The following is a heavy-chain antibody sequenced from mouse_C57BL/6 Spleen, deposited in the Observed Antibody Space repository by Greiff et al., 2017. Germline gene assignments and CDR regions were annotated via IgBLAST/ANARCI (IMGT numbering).Heavy chain of an antibody. D-gene: IGHD1-1*01. V-gene: IGHV1-77*01. CDR2: IGPGSGST. CDR3: ARSGGYYYGSSYFCY. J-gene: IGHJ2*01. Sequence: VQLQQSGAELVKPGASVKISCKASGYTFTDYYINWVKQRPGQGLEWIGKIGPGSGSTYYNEKFKGKATLTADKSSSTAYMQLSSLTSEDSAVYFCARSGGYYYGSSYFCYWGEGTTLTVSS. CDR1: GYTFTDYY.